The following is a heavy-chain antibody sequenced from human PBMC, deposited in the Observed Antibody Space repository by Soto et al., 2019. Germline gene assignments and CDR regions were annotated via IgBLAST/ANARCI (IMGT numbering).Heavy chain of an antibody. CDR1: GGSFSGYY. CDR3: ARGSPVYKWESPPAHYFDY. J-gene: IGHJ4*02. V-gene: IGHV4-34*01. CDR2: INHSGST. Sequence: PSETLSLTCAVYGGSFSGYYWSWIRQPPGKGLEWIGEINHSGSTNYNPSLKSRVTISVDTSKNQFSLKLSSVTAADTAVYYCARGSPVYKWESPPAHYFDYWGQGTLVTVSS. D-gene: IGHD1-20*01.